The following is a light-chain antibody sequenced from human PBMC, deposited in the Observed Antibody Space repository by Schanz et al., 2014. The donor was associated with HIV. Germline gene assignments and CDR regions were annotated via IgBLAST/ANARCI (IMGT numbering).Light chain of an antibody. J-gene: IGKJ2*01. CDR3: QQYGSSPYT. V-gene: IGKV3-20*01. CDR2: DTS. Sequence: EIVLTQSPVILSLSPGERATLSCRASQTVSSNSLGWYQQKRGQVPRLLIYDTSTRATGIPDRFSGSGSGTDFTLTINRLEPEDFAVYYCQQYGSSPYTFGQGTNLE. CDR1: QTVSSNS.